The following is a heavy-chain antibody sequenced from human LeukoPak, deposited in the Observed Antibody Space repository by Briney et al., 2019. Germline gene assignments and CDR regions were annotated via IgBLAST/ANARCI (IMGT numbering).Heavy chain of an antibody. D-gene: IGHD1-1*01. J-gene: IGHJ4*02. V-gene: IGHV4-31*11. CDR1: GGSFSSGGYY. CDR2: IYYSGST. CDR3: ARVRARYNLDY. Sequence: SETLSLTCAVYGGSFSSGGYYWSWIRQHPGKGLEWIGYIYYSGSTYYNPSLKSRVTISVDTSKNQFSLKLSSVTAADTAVYYCARVRARYNLDYWGQGTLVTVSS.